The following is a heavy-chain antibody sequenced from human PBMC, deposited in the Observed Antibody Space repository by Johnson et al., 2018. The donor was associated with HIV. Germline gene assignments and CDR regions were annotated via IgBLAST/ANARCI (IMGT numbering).Heavy chain of an antibody. Sequence: VQLVESGGGLVQPGRSLRLSCAASGFNFDDYAMHWVRQAPGKGLEYVSAISSNGGSTYYANSVKGRFTISRDNSKNTLYLQMGSLRAEDMAVYYLARGCLGCGGYVRALDIWGEGTMVTVSS. CDR3: ARGCLGCGGYVRALDI. J-gene: IGHJ3*02. V-gene: IGHV3-64*01. CDR2: ISSNGGST. CDR1: GFNFDDYA. D-gene: IGHD5-12*01.